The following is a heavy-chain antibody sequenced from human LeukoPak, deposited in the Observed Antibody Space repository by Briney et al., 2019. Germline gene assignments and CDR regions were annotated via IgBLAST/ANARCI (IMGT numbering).Heavy chain of an antibody. CDR1: GFTFVYAW. D-gene: IGHD3-16*01. Sequence: GRSLRLSCAASGFTFVYAWMSWVRQAPGKGLEWVGRIKSKIDGGTADYAAPVKGRFTISRDDSKNMLYLQVDSLKTEDTAVYYCTCFTWGTSDYWGQGTLVTVSS. CDR3: TCFTWGTSDY. CDR2: IKSKIDGGTA. J-gene: IGHJ4*02. V-gene: IGHV3-15*01.